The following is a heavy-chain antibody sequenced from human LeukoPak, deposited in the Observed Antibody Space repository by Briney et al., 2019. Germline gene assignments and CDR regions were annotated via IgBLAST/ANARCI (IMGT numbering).Heavy chain of an antibody. J-gene: IGHJ4*02. CDR3: AKAEGFFGGYYDH. CDR2: ISYDGSNK. Sequence: QPGGSLRLSCAASGFTFSSYAMHWVRQAPGKGLEWVAVISYDGSNKYYADSVKGRFTISRDNAKNSLYLQMNSLRAEDTAFYFCAKAEGFFGGYYDHWGQGTLVTVSS. CDR1: GFTFSSYA. V-gene: IGHV3-30-3*01. D-gene: IGHD4-23*01.